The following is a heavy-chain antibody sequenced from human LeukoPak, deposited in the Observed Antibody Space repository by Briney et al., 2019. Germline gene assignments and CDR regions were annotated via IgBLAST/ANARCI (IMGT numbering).Heavy chain of an antibody. CDR1: GGSISSGGYY. CDR3: ARGGYYYDSSGYLEVDWFDP. V-gene: IGHV4-31*03. CDR2: IYYSGST. Sequence: SETLSLTCTVSGGSISSGGYYWSWIRQHPGKGLEWIGYIYYSGSTYYNPSLKSRVTISVDTSKNQFSLKLSSVTAADTAVYYCARGGYYYDSSGYLEVDWFDPWGQGTLVTVSS. J-gene: IGHJ5*02. D-gene: IGHD3-22*01.